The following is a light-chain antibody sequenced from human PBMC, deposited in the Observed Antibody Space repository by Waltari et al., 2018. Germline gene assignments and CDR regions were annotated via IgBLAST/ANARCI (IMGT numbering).Light chain of an antibody. CDR2: EVS. J-gene: IGLJ1*01. V-gene: IGLV2-14*01. CDR1: SSDVGFYNF. CDR3: SSYTGRSTLYV. Sequence: QSALTQPASVSGSPGQSITISCTGTSSDVGFYNFVSWYQHHPGKVPKLMICEVSNRPSGVSNRFSGSKSGNTASLTISELQAEDEADYYCSSYTGRSTLYVFGTGTTVTVL.